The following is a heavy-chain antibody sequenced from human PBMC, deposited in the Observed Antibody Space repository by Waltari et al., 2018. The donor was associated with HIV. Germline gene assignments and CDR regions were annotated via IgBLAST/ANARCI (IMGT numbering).Heavy chain of an antibody. CDR2: IIPILNTA. V-gene: IGHV1-69*01. D-gene: IGHD5-12*01. CDR1: GDTFSGYA. J-gene: IGHJ4*02. Sequence: QVQLVQSGAEVKKPGSSVKVSCKDSGDTFSGYAISWVRQAPGQGLEWMGGIIPILNTANYAQNFQGRVTITADESTSTAYMELSSLKSEDTAIYYCARLIAPHVASGDYWGQGTLVTVSS. CDR3: ARLIAPHVASGDY.